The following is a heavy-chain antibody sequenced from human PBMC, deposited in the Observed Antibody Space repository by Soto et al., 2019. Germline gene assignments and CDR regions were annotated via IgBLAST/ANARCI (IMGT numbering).Heavy chain of an antibody. D-gene: IGHD2-21*01. V-gene: IGHV3-23*01. CDR1: GFTFSTYA. CDR2: VSASGLNT. CDR3: TADLPTPIPQVDH. J-gene: IGHJ4*02. Sequence: GGSLRLSCAASGFTFSTYAMAWVRQAPGKGLEWVSGVSASGLNTDYADPVKGRFYISRDNSKNTVPLHMNSLRAEDTALYYCTADLPTPIPQVDHWGQGTLVTVSS.